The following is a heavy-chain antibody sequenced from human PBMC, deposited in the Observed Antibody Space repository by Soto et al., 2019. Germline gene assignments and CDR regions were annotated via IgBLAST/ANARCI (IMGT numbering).Heavy chain of an antibody. D-gene: IGHD2-15*01. CDR3: ARGSSIVVVVAATPTNLFDY. J-gene: IGHJ4*02. V-gene: IGHV1-18*01. CDR1: GYTFTSYG. CDR2: ISAYNGNT. Sequence: ASVKVSCKASGYTFTSYGISWVRQAPGQGLEWMGWISAYNGNTNYAQKLQGRVTMTTDTSTSTAYMELRSLRSDDTAVYYCARGSSIVVVVAATPTNLFDYWGQGTLVTVSS.